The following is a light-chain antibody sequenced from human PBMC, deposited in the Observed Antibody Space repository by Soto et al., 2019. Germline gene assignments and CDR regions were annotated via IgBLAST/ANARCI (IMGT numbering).Light chain of an antibody. CDR1: QGISSA. Sequence: AIQLTQSPSSLSASVGDRVTITCRASQGISSALAWDQQKPGKAPKLLIYDASSLESGVPSRFSGCGSGTDFTLTISSLQPEDFATYYCQQFNSYPVTFGQGTRLEIK. J-gene: IGKJ5*01. CDR2: DAS. CDR3: QQFNSYPVT. V-gene: IGKV1-13*02.